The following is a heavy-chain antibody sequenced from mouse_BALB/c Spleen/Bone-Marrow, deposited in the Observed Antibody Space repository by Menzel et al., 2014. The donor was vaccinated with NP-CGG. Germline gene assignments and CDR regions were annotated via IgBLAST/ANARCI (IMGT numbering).Heavy chain of an antibody. CDR3: TRSYYGNYFDV. Sequence: QVQLKQSGAELVKPGASVKLSCKASGYTFTSYYMYWVKQRPGQGLEWIGEINPSNGGTNFNEKLKSKATLTVDKSSSTAYMQLSSLTSEDSAVYYCTRSYYGNYFDVWGAGTTVTVSS. J-gene: IGHJ1*01. V-gene: IGHV1S81*02. CDR2: INPSNGGT. D-gene: IGHD2-1*01. CDR1: GYTFTSYY.